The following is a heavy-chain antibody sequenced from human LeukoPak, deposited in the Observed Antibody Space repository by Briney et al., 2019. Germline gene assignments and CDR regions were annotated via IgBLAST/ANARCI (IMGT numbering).Heavy chain of an antibody. CDR3: ARSSGITSSRN. Sequence: GGSLRLSCAASGFTFSSYGMHWVRQAPDKGLEWVAVIWYDGSNINYADSVKGRFTISRDNSKKTLFLQMNSLRAEDTAVYYCARSSGITSSRNWGQGTLVTVSS. V-gene: IGHV3-33*01. CDR1: GFTFSSYG. CDR2: IWYDGSNI. D-gene: IGHD3-10*01. J-gene: IGHJ4*02.